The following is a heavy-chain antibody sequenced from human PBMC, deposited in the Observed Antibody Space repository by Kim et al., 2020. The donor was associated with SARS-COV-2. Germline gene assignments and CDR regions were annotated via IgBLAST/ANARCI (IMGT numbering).Heavy chain of an antibody. Sequence: GSTYYNPSLKSRVTISVDTSKNHFSLKLSSVTAADTAVYYCASPYTVTPIWGQGTMVTVSS. CDR2: GST. V-gene: IGHV4-39*01. J-gene: IGHJ3*02. CDR3: ASPYTVTPI. D-gene: IGHD4-17*01.